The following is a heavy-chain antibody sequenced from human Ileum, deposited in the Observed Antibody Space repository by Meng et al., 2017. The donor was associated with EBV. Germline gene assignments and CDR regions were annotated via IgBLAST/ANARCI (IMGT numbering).Heavy chain of an antibody. Sequence: LQESGPGLVKPAGTLSLTGAVSGGSILSSNWWSWVRQPPGKGLEWIGKIYHSGITIYNPSLKSRVTMSVDNSKNQFSLKLNSMTAADTAVYYCARDPTGGEDHPRVWGQGTLVTVSS. CDR1: GGSILSSNW. J-gene: IGHJ4*02. V-gene: IGHV4-4*02. D-gene: IGHD1-14*01. CDR2: IYHSGIT. CDR3: ARDPTGGEDHPRV.